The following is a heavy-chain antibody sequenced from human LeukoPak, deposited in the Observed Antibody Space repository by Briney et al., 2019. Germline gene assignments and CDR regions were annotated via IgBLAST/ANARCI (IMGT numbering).Heavy chain of an antibody. Sequence: ASVKVSCKASGYTFTGYYIHWVRQAPGQGLEWMGWINPNSVGTNYAQNFQGRVTMTRDTSIITAYMELSSLRSDDTAVYFCARGSYDSSDYEYFQHWGQGTLVTVSS. V-gene: IGHV1-2*02. CDR2: INPNSVGT. J-gene: IGHJ1*01. D-gene: IGHD3-22*01. CDR3: ARGSYDSSDYEYFQH. CDR1: GYTFTGYY.